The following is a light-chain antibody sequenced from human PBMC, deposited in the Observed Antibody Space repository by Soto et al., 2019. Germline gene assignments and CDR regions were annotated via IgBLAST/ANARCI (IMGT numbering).Light chain of an antibody. V-gene: IGKV1-9*01. Sequence: IQLTQSPSSLSASVGDRVTITCRASQGISSYLAWYQQKPGKAPKLLIYAASTLQSGVPSRFSGSGSGTDFTLTISSLQPEDFATYYCLQHSSYPLTFGGGTKVDIK. CDR1: QGISSY. J-gene: IGKJ4*01. CDR2: AAS. CDR3: LQHSSYPLT.